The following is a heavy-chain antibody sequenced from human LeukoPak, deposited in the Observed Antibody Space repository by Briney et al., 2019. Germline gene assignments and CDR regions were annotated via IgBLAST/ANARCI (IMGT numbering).Heavy chain of an antibody. CDR1: GFTFSNDW. D-gene: IGHD6-19*01. Sequence: GGSLRLSCVASGFTFSNDWMSGVRQAPGRGLEWVANIKQDGSEKYYVDSVKGRFTISRDNAKNSLYLQMNSLRVEDTAIYYCARAVYWGQGTLVTVSS. J-gene: IGHJ4*02. CDR2: IKQDGSEK. V-gene: IGHV3-7*04. CDR3: ARAVY.